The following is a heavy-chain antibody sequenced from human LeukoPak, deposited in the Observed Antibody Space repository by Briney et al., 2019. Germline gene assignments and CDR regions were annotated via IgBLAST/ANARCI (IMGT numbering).Heavy chain of an antibody. CDR2: IIPIFGTA. V-gene: IGHV1-69*05. CDR3: ARGGIVVVPAAIQDY. CDR1: GGTFSSYA. D-gene: IGHD2-2*01. J-gene: IGHJ4*02. Sequence: ASVKVSCKASGGTFSSYAISWVRQAPGQGLEWMGGIIPIFGTANYAQKFQGRVTMTRDTSTSTVYMELSSLRSEDTAVYYCARGGIVVVPAAIQDYWGQGTLVTVSS.